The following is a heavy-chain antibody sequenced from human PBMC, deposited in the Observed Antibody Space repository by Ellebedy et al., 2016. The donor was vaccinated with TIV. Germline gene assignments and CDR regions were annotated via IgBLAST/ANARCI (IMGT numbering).Heavy chain of an antibody. J-gene: IGHJ3*02. V-gene: IGHV3-48*01. CDR2: ITRGSSTI. Sequence: GESLKISCAASGFNLSTYSMNWVRQAPGKGLEWVSYITRGSSTIKYADSVKGRFTISRDNAKNSLYLQMNSLRVEDKAVYFCARGRGGSYGGNSGKFDIWGQGTMVTVSS. CDR1: GFNLSTYS. D-gene: IGHD4-23*01. CDR3: ARGRGGSYGGNSGKFDI.